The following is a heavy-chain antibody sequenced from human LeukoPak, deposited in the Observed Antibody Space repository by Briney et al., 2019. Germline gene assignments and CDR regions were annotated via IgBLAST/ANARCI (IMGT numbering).Heavy chain of an antibody. CDR1: GYTFTSYD. D-gene: IGHD6-13*01. J-gene: IGHJ4*02. CDR2: MNPNSGNT. V-gene: IGHV1-8*01. CDR3: ARARSRSGEEPHGY. Sequence: GASVKVSCKASGYTFTSYDINWVRQATGQGLEWMGWMNPNSGNTGYAQKFQGRVTMTRNTSTSTAYMELSSLRSEDTAVYYCARARSRSGEEPHGYWGQGTLVTVSS.